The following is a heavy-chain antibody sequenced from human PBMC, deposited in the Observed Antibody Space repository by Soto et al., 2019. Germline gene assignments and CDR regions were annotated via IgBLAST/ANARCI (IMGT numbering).Heavy chain of an antibody. CDR1: GYTFTGYY. D-gene: IGHD2-8*01. CDR2: INPNSGGT. CDR3: ARGILYLSYGMDV. Sequence: ASVQVSCKASGYTFTGYYIHWVRQAPGQGLEWMGWINPNSGGTNYAQKFQGWVTMTRDTSISTAYMELSRLRSDDTAVYYCARGILYLSYGMDVWGQGTTVTVSS. V-gene: IGHV1-2*04. J-gene: IGHJ6*02.